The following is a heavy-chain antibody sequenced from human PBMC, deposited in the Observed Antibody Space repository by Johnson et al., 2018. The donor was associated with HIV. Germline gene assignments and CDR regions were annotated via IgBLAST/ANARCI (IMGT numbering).Heavy chain of an antibody. CDR2: ISWNSGSI. CDR3: TTDGWELLHFRAKTPDAFDI. CDR1: GFTFDDYA. Sequence: VQLVESGGGLVQPGRSLRLSCAASGFTFDDYAMHWVRQAPGKGLEWVSGISWNSGSIGYADSVKGRFTISRDNAKNSLYLQMNSLRAEDTAVYYCTTDGWELLHFRAKTPDAFDIWGQGTMVTVSS. V-gene: IGHV3-9*01. D-gene: IGHD1-26*01. J-gene: IGHJ3*02.